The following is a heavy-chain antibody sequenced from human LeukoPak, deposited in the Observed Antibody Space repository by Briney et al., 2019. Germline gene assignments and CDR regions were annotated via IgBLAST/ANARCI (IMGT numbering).Heavy chain of an antibody. D-gene: IGHD3-9*01. V-gene: IGHV1-18*01. CDR1: GYTFTSYG. CDR2: ISAYNGNT. J-gene: IGHJ4*02. CDR3: ARAGGGYDILTGYYRGFDY. Sequence: PSVKLSSKASGYTFTSYGISSVRQAPGQRREWMGWISAYNGNTNYAQKLQGRVTMTTDTSTSTAYMELRSLRSDDTAVYYCARAGGGYDILTGYYRGFDYWGQGTLVTVSS.